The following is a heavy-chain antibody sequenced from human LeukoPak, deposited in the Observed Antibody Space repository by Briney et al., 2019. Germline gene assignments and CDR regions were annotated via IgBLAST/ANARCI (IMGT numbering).Heavy chain of an antibody. CDR3: ARGPFWSGYYDD. Sequence: GGSLRLSCAASGFTFSDYYMSWIRQAPGKGLEWVSYISSSANSIYYADSVKGRFTVSRDNARNSLYLQMNSLRAEGTAVYYCARGPFWSGYYDDWGQGTLVTVSS. D-gene: IGHD3-3*01. V-gene: IGHV3-11*01. J-gene: IGHJ4*02. CDR1: GFTFSDYY. CDR2: ISSSANSI.